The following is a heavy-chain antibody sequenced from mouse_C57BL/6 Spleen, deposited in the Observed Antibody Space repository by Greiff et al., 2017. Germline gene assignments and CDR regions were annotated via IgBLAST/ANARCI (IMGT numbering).Heavy chain of an antibody. Sequence: EVQLQQSGPVLVKPGASVKMSCKASGYTFTDYYMNWVKQSHGKSLEWIGVINSYNGGTSYNQKFKGKATLTVDKSSSTAYMELNSLRSEDSAVYYCARFPYYDYGPGVLYYAMDYWGQGTSVTVSA. J-gene: IGHJ4*01. CDR2: INSYNGGT. V-gene: IGHV1-19*01. CDR3: ARFPYYDYGPGVLYYAMDY. CDR1: GYTFTDYY. D-gene: IGHD2-4*01.